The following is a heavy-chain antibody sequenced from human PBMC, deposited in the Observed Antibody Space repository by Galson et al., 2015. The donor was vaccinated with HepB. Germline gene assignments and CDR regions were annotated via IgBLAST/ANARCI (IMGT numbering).Heavy chain of an antibody. CDR1: GDSISSRTYY. V-gene: IGHV4-39*07. D-gene: IGHD3-22*01. J-gene: IGHJ3*02. CDR2: IYYSGAT. CDR3: ARDAPYYYDSSGSSLHAFDI. Sequence: ETLSLTCTVSGDSISSRTYYWGWIRQPPGKGLEWIGSIYYSGATYYNPSLKSRVTISVDTSKNQFSLKLSSVTAADTAVYYCARDAPYYYDSSGSSLHAFDIWGQGTMVTVSS.